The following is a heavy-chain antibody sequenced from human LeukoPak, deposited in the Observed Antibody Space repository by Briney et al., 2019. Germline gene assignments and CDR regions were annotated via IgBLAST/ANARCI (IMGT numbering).Heavy chain of an antibody. CDR2: IYWNDDK. CDR1: GFSLSTTGLG. CDR3: AHRRWTDLFDP. V-gene: IGHV2-5*01. Sequence: ESGPTLVNPPQTLTLTCTFSGFSLSTTGLGVGWIRQPPGKALEWLALIYWNDDKRYSPSLKSRLTITKDTSKNQVVLTVTYMDPVDTATYYCAHRRWTDLFDPWGQGTLVTVSS. J-gene: IGHJ5*02. D-gene: IGHD2-15*01.